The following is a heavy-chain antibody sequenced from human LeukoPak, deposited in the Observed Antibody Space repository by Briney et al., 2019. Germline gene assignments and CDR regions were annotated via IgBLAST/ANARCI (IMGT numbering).Heavy chain of an antibody. CDR1: GYTFTSYG. CDR3: ARLHNYYDSSGYFDY. V-gene: IGHV1-18*01. CDR2: ISAYNGNT. Sequence: GASVKVSCKASGYTFTSYGISWVRQAPGQGLEWMGWISAYNGNTNYAQKLQGRVTMTTDTSTSTAYVELRSLRSDDTAVYYCARLHNYYDSSGYFDYWGQGTLVTVSS. J-gene: IGHJ4*02. D-gene: IGHD3-22*01.